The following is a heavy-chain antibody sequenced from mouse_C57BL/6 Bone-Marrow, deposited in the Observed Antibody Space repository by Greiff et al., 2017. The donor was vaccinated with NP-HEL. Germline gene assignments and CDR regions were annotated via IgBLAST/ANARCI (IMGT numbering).Heavy chain of an antibody. D-gene: IGHD1-1*01. CDR1: GYTFTSYW. Sequence: VQLQQPGAELVKPGASVKLSCKASGYTFTSYWMHWVKQRPGQGLEWIGMIHPNSGSTNYNEKFKSKATLTVDKSSSTAYMQLSSLTSEDSAVYYCARPAGSITTVRFGYWGQGTLVTVSA. CDR2: IHPNSGST. J-gene: IGHJ3*01. V-gene: IGHV1-64*01. CDR3: ARPAGSITTVRFGY.